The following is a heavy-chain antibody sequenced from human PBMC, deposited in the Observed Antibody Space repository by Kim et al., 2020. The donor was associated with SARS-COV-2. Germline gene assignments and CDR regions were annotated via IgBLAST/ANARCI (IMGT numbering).Heavy chain of an antibody. CDR1: GFTFSSYA. Sequence: GGSLRLSCAASGFTFSSYAMSWVRQAPGKGLEWVSAISGSGGSTYYADSVKGRFTISRDNSKNTLYLQMNSLRAEDTAVYYCAKEDPTKHCGGDCYWDAAFDIWGQGTMVTVSS. CDR2: ISGSGGST. V-gene: IGHV3-23*01. D-gene: IGHD2-21*02. CDR3: AKEDPTKHCGGDCYWDAAFDI. J-gene: IGHJ3*02.